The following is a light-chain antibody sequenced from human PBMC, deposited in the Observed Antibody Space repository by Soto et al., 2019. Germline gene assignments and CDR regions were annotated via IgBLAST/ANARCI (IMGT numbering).Light chain of an antibody. CDR1: SSDVGGYNY. V-gene: IGLV2-8*01. J-gene: IGLJ1*01. CDR2: EVY. CDR3: SSYVGTNSYV. Sequence: QSALTQPPSASGSPGQSVTVSCTGTSSDVGGYNYVSWYQQHPGKAPKLIIYEVYKRPSGVPDRFSGSKSGNTAALTVSGLQAEDEADYYCSSYVGTNSYVFGTGTKVTGL.